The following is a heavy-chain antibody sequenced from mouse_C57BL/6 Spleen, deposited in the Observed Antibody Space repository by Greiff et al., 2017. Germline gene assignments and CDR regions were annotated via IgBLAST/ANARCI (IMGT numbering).Heavy chain of an antibody. Sequence: QVHVKQPGAELVKPGASVKLSCKASGYTFTSYWMHWVKQRPGQGLEWIGMIHPNSGSTNYNEKFKSKATLTVDKSSSTAYMQLSSLTSEDSAVYYCARGGYYSNYDWYFDVWGTGTTVTVSS. J-gene: IGHJ1*03. CDR3: ARGGYYSNYDWYFDV. V-gene: IGHV1-64*01. CDR2: IHPNSGST. CDR1: GYTFTSYW. D-gene: IGHD2-5*01.